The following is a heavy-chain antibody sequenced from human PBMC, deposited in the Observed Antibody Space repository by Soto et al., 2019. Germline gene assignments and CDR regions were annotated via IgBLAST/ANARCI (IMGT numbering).Heavy chain of an antibody. Sequence: SETLSLTCTVSGGSISSYYWSWIRQPAGKGLEWIGRIYTSGSTNYNPSLKSRVTMSVDTSKNQFSLKLSSVTAADTAVYYSARVDVVVTAIFLGSPVGAFDIWGQGTMVTVSS. V-gene: IGHV4-4*07. CDR3: ARVDVVVTAIFLGSPVGAFDI. CDR2: IYTSGST. D-gene: IGHD2-21*02. CDR1: GGSISSYY. J-gene: IGHJ3*02.